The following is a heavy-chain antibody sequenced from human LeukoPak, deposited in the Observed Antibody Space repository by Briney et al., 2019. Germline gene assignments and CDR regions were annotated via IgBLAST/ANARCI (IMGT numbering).Heavy chain of an antibody. V-gene: IGHV1-69*13. CDR2: IIPIFGTA. CDR1: GGTFSSYA. CDR3: ARGLRFLEWTLGSAFDI. Sequence: ASVKVSCKASGGTFSSYAISWVRQAPGQGLEWMGGIIPIFGTANYAQKFQGRVTITADESTSTAYMELSSLKSEDTAVYYCARGLRFLEWTLGSAFDIWGQGTMVTVSS. J-gene: IGHJ3*02. D-gene: IGHD3-3*01.